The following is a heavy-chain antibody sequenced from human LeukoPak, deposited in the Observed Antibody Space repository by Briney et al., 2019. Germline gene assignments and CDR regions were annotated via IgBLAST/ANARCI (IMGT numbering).Heavy chain of an antibody. CDR3: ASPRQSTLDFDY. CDR1: GGSISSYY. CDR2: IYYSGST. Sequence: SETLSLTCTVPGGSISSYYWSWIRQPPGKGLEWIGYIYYSGSTNYNPSLKSRVTISVDTSKNQFSLKLSSVTAADTAVYYCASPRQSTLDFDYWGQGTLVTVSS. V-gene: IGHV4-59*01. D-gene: IGHD2/OR15-2a*01. J-gene: IGHJ4*02.